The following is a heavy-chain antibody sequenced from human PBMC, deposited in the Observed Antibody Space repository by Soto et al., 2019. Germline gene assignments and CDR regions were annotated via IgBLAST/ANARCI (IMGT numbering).Heavy chain of an antibody. Sequence: QVQLQESGPGLVKPSETLSLTCTVSGGSISSYFWSWIRQPPGKGLEWIWYIYYSGSTNYNPSLRSRVTISVDTTKRPFSLKLTSVTAADTAVYYCARAGTGMVQLDYWGQGTLVTVSS. CDR1: GGSISSYF. V-gene: IGHV4-59*01. D-gene: IGHD5-18*01. CDR2: IYYSGST. J-gene: IGHJ4*02. CDR3: ARAGTGMVQLDY.